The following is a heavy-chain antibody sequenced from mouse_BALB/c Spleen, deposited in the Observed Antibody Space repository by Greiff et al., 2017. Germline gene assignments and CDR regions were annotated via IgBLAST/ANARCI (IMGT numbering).Heavy chain of an antibody. CDR1: GYAFSSSW. CDR2: IYPGDGDT. CDR3: AKEEYGNSFAY. Sequence: QVQLQQSGPELVKPGASVKISCKASGYAFSSSWMNWVKQRPGQGLEWIGRIYPGDGDTNYNGKFKGKATLTADKSSSTAYMQLSSLTSVDSAVYFCAKEEYGNSFAYWGQGTLVTVSA. J-gene: IGHJ3*01. V-gene: IGHV1-82*01. D-gene: IGHD2-10*02.